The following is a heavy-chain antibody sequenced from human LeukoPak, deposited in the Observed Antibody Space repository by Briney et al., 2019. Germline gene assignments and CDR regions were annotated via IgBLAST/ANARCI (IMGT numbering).Heavy chain of an antibody. CDR3: ARTPRGGSSFYYYYYMDV. Sequence: SETLSLTCTVSGGSVSSGSYYWSWIRQPPGKGPEWIGNIYYSGSTNYNPSLKSRVTISVDTSKNQFSLKLSSVTAADTAVYYCARTPRGGSSFYYYYYMDVWGKGTTVTVSS. CDR1: GGSVSSGSYY. D-gene: IGHD6-6*01. V-gene: IGHV4-61*01. CDR2: IYYSGST. J-gene: IGHJ6*03.